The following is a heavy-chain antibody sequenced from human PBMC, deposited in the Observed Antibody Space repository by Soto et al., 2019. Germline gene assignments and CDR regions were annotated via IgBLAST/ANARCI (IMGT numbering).Heavy chain of an antibody. CDR2: IYYSGYT. J-gene: IGHJ6*02. Sequence: PSETLSLTRTVSGGSISSSSYYWGWIRHPPGKGLEWIGSIYYSGYTYYNPSLKSRVTISVDTSKNQFSLKLSSVTAADTAVYYCARHNGPLYVGYYYDMDVWGQGTTVTVSS. CDR3: ARHNGPLYVGYYYDMDV. CDR1: GGSISSSSYY. D-gene: IGHD3-16*01. V-gene: IGHV4-39*01.